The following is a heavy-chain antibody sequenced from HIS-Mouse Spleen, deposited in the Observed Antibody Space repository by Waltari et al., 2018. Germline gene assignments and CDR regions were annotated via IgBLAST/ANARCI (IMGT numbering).Heavy chain of an antibody. D-gene: IGHD3-3*01. CDR3: ARDFHDFWSGYYGGDKKHDAFDI. CDR2: IHTSGST. Sequence: QVQLQESGPGLVKPSETLSLTCTVSGGSISSYYWNWIRQPAGPGRAWIGRIHTSGSTNYNPSLKSRVTMSVDTSKNQFSLKLSSVTAADTAVYYCARDFHDFWSGYYGGDKKHDAFDIWGQGTMVTVSS. J-gene: IGHJ3*02. V-gene: IGHV4-4*07. CDR1: GGSISSYY.